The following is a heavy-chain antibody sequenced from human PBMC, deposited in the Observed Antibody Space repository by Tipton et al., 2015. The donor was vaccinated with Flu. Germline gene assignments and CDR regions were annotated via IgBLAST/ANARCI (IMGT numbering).Heavy chain of an antibody. J-gene: IGHJ4*02. CDR2: IYTTGST. V-gene: IGHV4-61*02. CDR3: ARSPSYSGSGIYPYYFDD. Sequence: GLVKPSQTLSLTCTVSGGFITSGSYYWSWIRQSAGKGLEWIWRIYTTGSTNYNPSLRSRVTISGDTSKNQFSLQLNSVIAEDTAVYYCARSPSYSGSGIYPYYFDDWGQGTLVTVSS. D-gene: IGHD3-10*01. CDR1: GGFITSGSYY.